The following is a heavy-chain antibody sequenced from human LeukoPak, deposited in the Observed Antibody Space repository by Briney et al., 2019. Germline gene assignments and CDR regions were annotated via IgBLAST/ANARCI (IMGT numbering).Heavy chain of an antibody. CDR3: ARDVGGDFWSGFHYFDY. CDR1: GYTFTSYY. V-gene: IGHV1-69*13. Sequence: SVKVSCKASGYTFTSYYMHWVRQAPGQGLEWMGGIIPIFGTANYAQKFQGRVTITADESTSTAYMELSSLRSEDTAVYYCARDVGGDFWSGFHYFDYWGQGTLVTVSS. J-gene: IGHJ4*02. D-gene: IGHD3-3*01. CDR2: IIPIFGTA.